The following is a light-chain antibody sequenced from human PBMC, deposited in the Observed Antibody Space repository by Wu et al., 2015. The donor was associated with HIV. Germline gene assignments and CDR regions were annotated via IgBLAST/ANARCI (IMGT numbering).Light chain of an antibody. CDR1: QSIGNS. CDR3: QQRSKWPLT. Sequence: GRATLSCRASQSIGNSLGWYQQRPGQAPRLLIYDASTRPTGIPARFSGSGSETDFTLTISSLEPEDFAIYYCQQRSKWPLTFGQGTRLEIK. J-gene: IGKJ5*01. CDR2: DAS. V-gene: IGKV3-11*01.